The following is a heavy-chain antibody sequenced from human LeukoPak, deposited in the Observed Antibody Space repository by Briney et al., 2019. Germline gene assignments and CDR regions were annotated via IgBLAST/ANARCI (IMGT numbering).Heavy chain of an antibody. V-gene: IGHV3-23*01. Sequence: GGSLRLSCAASGFTFSSYAMSWVRQAPGKGLEWVSAISGSGGSTYYADSVKSRFTISRDNSKNTLYLQMNSLRAEDTVVYYCAKAPQRGSYYVIDYWGQGTLVTVSS. D-gene: IGHD1-26*01. J-gene: IGHJ4*02. CDR1: GFTFSSYA. CDR2: ISGSGGST. CDR3: AKAPQRGSYYVIDY.